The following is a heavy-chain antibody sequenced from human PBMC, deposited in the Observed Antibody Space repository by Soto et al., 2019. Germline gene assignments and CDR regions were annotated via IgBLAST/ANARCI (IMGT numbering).Heavy chain of an antibody. V-gene: IGHV3-66*02. J-gene: IGHJ5*01. D-gene: IGHD5-12*01. Sequence: GGSLRLSCAASGFTVSSNYMSWVRQAPGKGLEWVSVIYSGGSTYYADSVKGRFTISRDNSKSTLFLQMNTLRSEDTAVYYCAKDLGWPRASYPDSWGQGTRVTVSS. CDR2: IYSGGST. CDR1: GFTVSSNY. CDR3: AKDLGWPRASYPDS.